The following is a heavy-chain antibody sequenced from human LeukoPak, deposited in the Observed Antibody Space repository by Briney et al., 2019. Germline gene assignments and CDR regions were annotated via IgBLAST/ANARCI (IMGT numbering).Heavy chain of an antibody. CDR3: ATGYSSSPDY. CDR2: INHSGST. V-gene: IGHV4-34*01. D-gene: IGHD6-6*01. Sequence: SETLSLTCAVYGGSFSGYYWSWIRQPPGKGLEWIGEINHSGSTNYNPSLKSRVTISVDTSKNQFSLKLNSVTAADTAVYYCATGYSSSPDYWGQGTLVTVSS. J-gene: IGHJ4*02. CDR1: GGSFSGYY.